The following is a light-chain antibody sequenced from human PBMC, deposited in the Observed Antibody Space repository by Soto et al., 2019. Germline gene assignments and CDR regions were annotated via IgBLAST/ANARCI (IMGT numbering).Light chain of an antibody. J-gene: IGKJ1*01. CDR3: QQYGSSPET. V-gene: IGKV3-20*01. CDR1: QSVRSSS. Sequence: EIVLTHSPGTLSLSPCERATLSFSASQSVRSSSLAWYQQKPGQAPRLLIYGASSRATGIPVRFSGSGSGTDFTLTISRLEPEDFAVYYCQQYGSSPETFGQGTKV. CDR2: GAS.